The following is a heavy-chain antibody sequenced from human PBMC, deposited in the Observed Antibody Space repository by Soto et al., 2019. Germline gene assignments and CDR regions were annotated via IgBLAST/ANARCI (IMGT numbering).Heavy chain of an antibody. CDR2: ISGSGGST. Sequence: VGSLRLSCASSVFTFSSYAMSCVRHSPGKGLEWVSAISGSGGSTYYADSVKGRFIISSDSSKNTLYLQMYSLRAEDTAIYYCAKSLSELFYLGDFNCCRQGALVTVSS. V-gene: IGHV3-23*01. D-gene: IGHD2-21*01. CDR3: AKSLSELFYLGDFNC. J-gene: IGHJ4*02. CDR1: VFTFSSYA.